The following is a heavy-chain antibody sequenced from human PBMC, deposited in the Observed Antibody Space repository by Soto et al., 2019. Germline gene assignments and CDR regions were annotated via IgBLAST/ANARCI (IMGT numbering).Heavy chain of an antibody. CDR3: ARAVGDPLYYLDY. CDR2: TDYSGNT. CDR1: SDSISSYY. V-gene: IGHV4-59*08. Sequence: QVQLQESGPGLVRPSXXXSLTCTVSSDSISSYYWIWIRQSPGKGLEWIGYTDYSGNTNYNPSLKSRVTISGDTSKNQFSLRLSSVTAADTAVYYCARAVGDPLYYLDYWGQGTLVTVSS. D-gene: IGHD6-19*01. J-gene: IGHJ4*02.